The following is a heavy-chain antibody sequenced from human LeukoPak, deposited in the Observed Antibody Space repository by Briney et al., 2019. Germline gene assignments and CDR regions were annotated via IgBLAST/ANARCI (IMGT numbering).Heavy chain of an antibody. CDR2: IFPHDSDT. CDR1: GYSFQDYW. V-gene: IGHV5-51*01. D-gene: IGHD2-2*02. CDR3: AKFGIRGCSSSTRCYTSFFYYGMDV. Sequence: GESLKISCKGSGYSFQDYWIGWVRQMPGKCPELMGRIFPHDSDTKYSPSFEGQVTISVDKSISTAYVQWGSLRVSDTAIYYCAKFGIRGCSSSTRCYTSFFYYGMDVWGQGTTVTVSS. J-gene: IGHJ6*02.